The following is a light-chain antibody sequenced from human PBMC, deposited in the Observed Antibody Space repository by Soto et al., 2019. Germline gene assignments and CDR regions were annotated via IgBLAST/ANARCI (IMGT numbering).Light chain of an antibody. CDR3: CSYAGSYTFV. CDR1: SSDVGGYNY. V-gene: IGLV2-11*01. J-gene: IGLJ2*01. Sequence: QSALTQPRSVSGSPGQSVTISCTGTSSDVGGYNYVSWYQQHPGKAPKLIIYDVSKRPSGVPDLFSGSKSGNTASLTISGLQTEDEADYYCCSYAGSYTFVFGGGTKLTVL. CDR2: DVS.